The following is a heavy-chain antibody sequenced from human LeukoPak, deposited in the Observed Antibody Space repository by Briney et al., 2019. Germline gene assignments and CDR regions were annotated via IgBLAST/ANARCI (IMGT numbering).Heavy chain of an antibody. D-gene: IGHD3-10*01. CDR1: GYSISNGYY. Sequence: SETLSLTCNVSGYSISNGYYWGWIRQPPGKGLEWIGEINHSGSTNYNPSLKSRVTISVDTSKNQFSLKLSSVTAADTAVYYCARGYYQTMVFLDPWGQGTLVTVSS. CDR2: INHSGST. CDR3: ARGYYQTMVFLDP. V-gene: IGHV4-38-2*02. J-gene: IGHJ5*02.